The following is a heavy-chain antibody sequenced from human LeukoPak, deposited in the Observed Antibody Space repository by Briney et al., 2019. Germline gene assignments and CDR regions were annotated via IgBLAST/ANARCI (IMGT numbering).Heavy chain of an antibody. J-gene: IGHJ6*03. V-gene: IGHV4-38-2*01. CDR1: GYSISSGYS. CDR3: ARLPGGNSDIYYMDV. D-gene: IGHD4-23*01. CDR2: IYHSGST. Sequence: SETLSLTCAVSGYSISSGYSWGWIRQPPGKGREWTRSIYHSGSTYYNPSLKSRVTISVDTSKNQFSLKLSSVTAADTAVYYCARLPGGNSDIYYMDVWGKGTTVTVSS.